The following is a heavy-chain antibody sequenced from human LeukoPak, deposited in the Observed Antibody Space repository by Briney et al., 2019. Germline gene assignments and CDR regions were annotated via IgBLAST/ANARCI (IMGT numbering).Heavy chain of an antibody. CDR1: GGSISSYY. V-gene: IGHV4-4*07. CDR3: AGGGPYSSGWYGFDY. Sequence: PSETLSLTCTVSGGSISSYYWSWIRQPAGKGLEWIGRIYTSGSTNYNPSLKSRVTMSVDTSRNQFSLKLSSVTAADTAVYYCAGGGPYSSGWYGFDYWGQGTLVTVSS. CDR2: IYTSGST. J-gene: IGHJ4*02. D-gene: IGHD6-19*01.